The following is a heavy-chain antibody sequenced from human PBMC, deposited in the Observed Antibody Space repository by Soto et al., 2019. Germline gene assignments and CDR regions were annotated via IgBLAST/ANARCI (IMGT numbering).Heavy chain of an antibody. V-gene: IGHV3-9*01. Sequence: EMQLVESGGGLVQPGMSLRLSCAASGFTFDDYAMYWVRQVPGKGLEWVSGISWNSGRIGYADSVKGRFTISGDNAKNSLYLQMNSLRPEDTALYYCTKARLWGGDGYNSYYYNAMDVWGQGTTVTVSS. D-gene: IGHD3-16*01. CDR3: TKARLWGGDGYNSYYYNAMDV. J-gene: IGHJ6*02. CDR1: GFTFDDYA. CDR2: ISWNSGRI.